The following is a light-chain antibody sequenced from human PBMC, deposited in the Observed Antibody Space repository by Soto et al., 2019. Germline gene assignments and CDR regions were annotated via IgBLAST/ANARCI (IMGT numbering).Light chain of an antibody. J-gene: IGKJ5*01. CDR1: QGISSY. Sequence: DIQLTQSPSFSSASVGDRVTITCRASQGISSYLAWYQQKPGKAPKFLIYAASTLQSGVPSRFSDSGSGTEFTLTISSLQPEDFATYYCQRLDNYPITFGQGTRLEIK. CDR3: QRLDNYPIT. V-gene: IGKV1-9*01. CDR2: AAS.